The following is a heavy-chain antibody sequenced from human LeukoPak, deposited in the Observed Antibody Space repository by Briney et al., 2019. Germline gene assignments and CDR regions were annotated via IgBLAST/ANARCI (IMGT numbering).Heavy chain of an antibody. D-gene: IGHD3-22*01. CDR1: GYSFTSYW. Sequence: GESLKISCKGSGYSFTSYWIGWVRQMPGKGLEWVGIIYPGDSDTRYSPSFQGQVTISADKSISTAYLQWSSLKASDTAMYYCARLVDSSADAFDIWGQGTMVTVSS. CDR3: ARLVDSSADAFDI. CDR2: IYPGDSDT. J-gene: IGHJ3*02. V-gene: IGHV5-51*01.